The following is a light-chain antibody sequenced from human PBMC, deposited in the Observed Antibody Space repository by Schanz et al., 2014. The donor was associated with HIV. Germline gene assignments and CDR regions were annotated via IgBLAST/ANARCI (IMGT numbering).Light chain of an antibody. V-gene: IGKV3D-20*02. Sequence: IVLTQSPGTLSLSPGERATLSCRASQMFISSYLAWYQQKPGQAPRLLIYGASNRATGIPDRFSGSGSGTDFTLTISRLEPEDFAVYYCQQRSNWLITFGQGTRLEIK. J-gene: IGKJ5*01. CDR1: QMFISSY. CDR2: GAS. CDR3: QQRSNWLIT.